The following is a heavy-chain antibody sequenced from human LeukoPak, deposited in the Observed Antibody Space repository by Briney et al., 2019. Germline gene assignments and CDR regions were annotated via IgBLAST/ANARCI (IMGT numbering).Heavy chain of an antibody. CDR3: ARHWCTSTSCYSFFDY. CDR2: INYSGST. CDR1: GGSISSSSYY. V-gene: IGHV4-39*01. Sequence: SETLSLTCTVSGGSISSSSYYWGWIRQPPGKGLEWIGSINYSGSTYYNPSLKGRVTISVGTSKNQFSLKLSSVTATDTTVYYCARHWCTSTSCYSFFDYWGQGTLVTVSS. D-gene: IGHD2-2*01. J-gene: IGHJ4*02.